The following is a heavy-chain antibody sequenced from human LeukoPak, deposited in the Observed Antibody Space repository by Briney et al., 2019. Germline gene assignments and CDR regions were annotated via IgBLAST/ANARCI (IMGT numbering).Heavy chain of an antibody. D-gene: IGHD6-19*01. J-gene: IGHJ5*02. CDR1: GFIFSSYG. V-gene: IGHV3-30*02. Sequence: PGGSLRLSCAASGFIFSSYGMHWVRQAPGKGLEWVAFIRYDGSNKYYADSVKGRFTISRDNSKNTLYLQMNSLRAEDTAVYYCARVWKTQRPAKFSVAARGEIDPWGQGTLVTVSS. CDR3: ARVWKTQRPAKFSVAARGEIDP. CDR2: IRYDGSNK.